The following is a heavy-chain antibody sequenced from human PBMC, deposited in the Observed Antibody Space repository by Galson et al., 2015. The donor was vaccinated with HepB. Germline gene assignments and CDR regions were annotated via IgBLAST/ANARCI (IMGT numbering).Heavy chain of an antibody. CDR2: INPSGGST. J-gene: IGHJ6*03. CDR1: GYTFTNYY. CDR3: ARNAAMATGEYYYYMDV. D-gene: IGHD5-18*01. V-gene: IGHV1-46*01. Sequence: SVKVSCKASGYTFTNYYMNWVRQAPGQGLEWMGIINPSGGSTKYAQNFQGRVTMTRDTSTRTVYMELSSLRSEDTAVYYCARNAAMATGEYYYYMDVWGKGTTVTVSS.